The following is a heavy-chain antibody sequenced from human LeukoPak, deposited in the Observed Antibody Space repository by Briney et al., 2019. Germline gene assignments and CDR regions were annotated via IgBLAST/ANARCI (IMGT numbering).Heavy chain of an antibody. J-gene: IGHJ4*02. CDR3: ARVILSGSYYPFDY. V-gene: IGHV1-69*01. Sequence: SVNVSCKASGGTFSSYAISWVRQAPGQGLEWMGGIIPIFGTANYAQKFQGRVTITADESTSTAYMELSSLRSEDTAVYYCARVILSGSYYPFDYWGQGTLVTVSS. CDR1: GGTFSSYA. CDR2: IIPIFGTA. D-gene: IGHD1-26*01.